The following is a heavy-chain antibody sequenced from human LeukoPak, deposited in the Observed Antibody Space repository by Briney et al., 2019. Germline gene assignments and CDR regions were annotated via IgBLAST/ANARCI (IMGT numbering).Heavy chain of an antibody. CDR3: ARDSKWSGDDY. CDR1: GFTFGTYW. J-gene: IGHJ4*02. Sequence: GESLRLSCVGSGFTFGTYWMTWVRQAPGKGLEWVANIKRDGSVRHYVDSVKGRVTISRDNAKSSLFLQMNSLRAEDTAVYYCARDSKWSGDDYWGQGTLVTVSS. D-gene: IGHD3-3*01. V-gene: IGHV3-7*01. CDR2: IKRDGSVR.